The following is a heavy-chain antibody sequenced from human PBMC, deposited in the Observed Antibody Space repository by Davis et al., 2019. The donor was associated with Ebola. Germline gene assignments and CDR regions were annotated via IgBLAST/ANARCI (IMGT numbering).Heavy chain of an antibody. Sequence: PGGSLRLSCAASGFTFSSYAMSWVRQAPGKGLEWVSAISGSGGSTYYADSVKGRFTISRDNSKNTLYLQMNSLRAEDTAVYYCAKDLPPSGYYFFEPYYFDYWGQGTLVTVSS. V-gene: IGHV3-23*01. CDR2: ISGSGGST. CDR1: GFTFSSYA. J-gene: IGHJ4*02. D-gene: IGHD3-22*01. CDR3: AKDLPPSGYYFFEPYYFDY.